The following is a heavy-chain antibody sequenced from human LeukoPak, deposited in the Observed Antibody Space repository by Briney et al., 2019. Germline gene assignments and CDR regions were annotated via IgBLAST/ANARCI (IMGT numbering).Heavy chain of an antibody. CDR1: GGSISSGSYY. Sequence: SETLSLTCTVSGGSISSGSYYWSWIRQPPGKGLEWIGYIYYSGSTNYNPSLKSRVTISVDTSKNQFSLKLSSVTAADTAVYYCASGSYAYYYMDVWGKGTTVTVSS. CDR2: IYYSGST. V-gene: IGHV4-61*01. D-gene: IGHD1-26*01. J-gene: IGHJ6*03. CDR3: ASGSYAYYYMDV.